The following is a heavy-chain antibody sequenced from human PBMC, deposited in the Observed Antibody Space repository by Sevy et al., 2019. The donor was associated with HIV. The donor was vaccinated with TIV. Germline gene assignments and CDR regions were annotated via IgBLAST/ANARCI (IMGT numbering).Heavy chain of an antibody. CDR1: EFAFNIHN. CDR2: ISTSSNNI. CDR3: ARTFSFSWYDY. D-gene: IGHD6-13*01. V-gene: IGHV3-21*01. Sequence: GGSLRLSCVASEFAFNIHNMSWVRQAPGKGLEWVSSISTSSNNIYYADSVEGRFTISRDNAKNSLYLQMNSLRAEDTAVYYCARTFSFSWYDYWAQGTLVTVSS. J-gene: IGHJ4*02.